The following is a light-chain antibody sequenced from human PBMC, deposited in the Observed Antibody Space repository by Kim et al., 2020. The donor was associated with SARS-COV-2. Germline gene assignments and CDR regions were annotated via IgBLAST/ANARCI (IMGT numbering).Light chain of an antibody. Sequence: QSALTQPASVSGSPGQSITISCTGTSSDVGSYNSVSWYQQHPGKAPKVMIYDVSKRPSGVSTRFSGSKSGNTASLTISGLQAEDEADYYCGSYTTSSTYVFGTGTKVTVL. J-gene: IGLJ1*01. CDR3: GSYTTSSTYV. CDR1: SSDVGSYNS. V-gene: IGLV2-14*01. CDR2: DVS.